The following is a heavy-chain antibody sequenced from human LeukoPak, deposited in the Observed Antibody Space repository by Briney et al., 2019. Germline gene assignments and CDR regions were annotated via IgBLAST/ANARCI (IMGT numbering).Heavy chain of an antibody. D-gene: IGHD2-21*01. CDR2: IFTSGST. CDR1: GGSISSYN. J-gene: IGHJ6*03. V-gene: IGHV4-4*09. Sequence: SETLPLTCTVSGGSISSYNWGWIRQPPGKGLEWIGNIFTSGSTNYNPNYNPSVKSRVTISVDMSKNQFSLKLSSVTAADTAVYYCASLSIGPRPYYYYYMDVWGKGTTVTVSS. CDR3: ASLSIGPRPYYYYYMDV.